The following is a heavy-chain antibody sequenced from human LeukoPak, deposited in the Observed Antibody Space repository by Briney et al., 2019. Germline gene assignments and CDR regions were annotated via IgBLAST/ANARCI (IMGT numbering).Heavy chain of an antibody. CDR2: IYSGGST. J-gene: IGHJ3*02. V-gene: IGHV3-53*04. D-gene: IGHD3-9*01. Sequence: PGGSLRLSCAASGFTVSSNYMSWVRQAPGKGLEWVSVIYSGGSTYYADSVKGRFTISGHNSKNTLYLQMNSLRAEDTAVYYCARGFLTGYYWLGAFDIWGQGTMVTVSS. CDR1: GFTVSSNY. CDR3: ARGFLTGYYWLGAFDI.